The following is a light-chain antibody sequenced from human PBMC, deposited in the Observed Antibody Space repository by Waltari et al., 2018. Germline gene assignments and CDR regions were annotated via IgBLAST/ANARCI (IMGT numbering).Light chain of an antibody. V-gene: IGLV8-61*01. CDR3: LLYMGGGIWV. CDR2: KSN. CDR1: SCSLSTTSY. Sequence: QPVVTQEPSLSVSPGGTVTLTCAFSSCSLSTTSYSRWYQQTPGQAPRTLIYKSNTRSSGVPDRFSGSIFGNKAALTITGAQADDESDYYCLLYMGGGIWVFGGGTKLTVI. J-gene: IGLJ3*02.